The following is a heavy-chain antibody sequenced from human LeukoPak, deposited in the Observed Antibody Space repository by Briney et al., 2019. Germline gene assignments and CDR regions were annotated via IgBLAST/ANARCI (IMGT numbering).Heavy chain of an antibody. CDR3: ARGDAYYYDSSGYRPGGAFDI. Sequence: PGGSLRLSCAASGFTFSSYGVHWVRQAPGKGLEWVAFIRYDGSNKYYADSVKGRFTISRDNSKNTLYLQMNSLRAEDTAVYYCARGDAYYYDSSGYRPGGAFDIWGQGTMVTVSS. CDR2: IRYDGSNK. D-gene: IGHD3-22*01. CDR1: GFTFSSYG. J-gene: IGHJ3*02. V-gene: IGHV3-30*02.